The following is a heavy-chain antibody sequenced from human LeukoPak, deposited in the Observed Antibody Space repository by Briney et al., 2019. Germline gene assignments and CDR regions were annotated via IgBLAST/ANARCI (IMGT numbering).Heavy chain of an antibody. Sequence: GGSLRLSCAASGLTFSSYAMSWVRQAPGKGLEWVSAISGSGGSTYYADSVKGRFTISRDNSKNTLYLQMNSLRAEDTAVYYCAKDSDQQYYYDSSGPGLNWYFDLWGRGTLVTDSS. D-gene: IGHD3-22*01. CDR2: ISGSGGST. CDR1: GLTFSSYA. J-gene: IGHJ2*01. CDR3: AKDSDQQYYYDSSGPGLNWYFDL. V-gene: IGHV3-23*01.